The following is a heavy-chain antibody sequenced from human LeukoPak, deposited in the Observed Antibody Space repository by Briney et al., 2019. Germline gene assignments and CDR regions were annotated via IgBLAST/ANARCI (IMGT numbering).Heavy chain of an antibody. CDR1: GYSFTSYW. D-gene: IGHD6-13*01. CDR3: ARTGGWSSSWYGRRYYYYMDV. J-gene: IGHJ6*03. Sequence: AGESLKISCKGSGYSFTSYWIGWVRQMPGKGLEWMGIIYPGDSDTRYSPSFQGQVTISADKSISTAYLQWSSLKASDTAMYYCARTGGWSSSWYGRRYYYYMDVWGKGTTVTVSS. CDR2: IYPGDSDT. V-gene: IGHV5-51*01.